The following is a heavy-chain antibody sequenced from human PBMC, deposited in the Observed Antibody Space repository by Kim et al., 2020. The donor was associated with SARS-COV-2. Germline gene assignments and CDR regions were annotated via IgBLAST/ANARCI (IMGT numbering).Heavy chain of an antibody. CDR1: GYSFTSYW. V-gene: IGHV5-51*01. Sequence: GESLKISCKGSGYSFTSYWIGWVRQMPGKGLEWMGIIYPGDSDTRYSPSFQGQVTISADKSISTAYLQWSSLKASDTAMYYCARHLSEASTYYDILTGREVGYFDYWGQGTLVTVSS. D-gene: IGHD3-9*01. J-gene: IGHJ4*02. CDR2: IYPGDSDT. CDR3: ARHLSEASTYYDILTGREVGYFDY.